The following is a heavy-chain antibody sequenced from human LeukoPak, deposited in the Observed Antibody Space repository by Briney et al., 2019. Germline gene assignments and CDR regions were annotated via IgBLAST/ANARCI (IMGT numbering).Heavy chain of an antibody. J-gene: IGHJ4*02. V-gene: IGHV4-39*01. D-gene: IGHD3-10*01. Sequence: SETLSLTCTVSGVSISSSSYYWGWLRQPPGKGLEWIGSIYYSGSTYYNPSLKSRVTISVDTSKNQFSLKLSSVTAADTAVYYCARQGEAGLVPFFDYWGQGTLVTVSS. CDR2: IYYSGST. CDR3: ARQGEAGLVPFFDY. CDR1: GVSISSSSYY.